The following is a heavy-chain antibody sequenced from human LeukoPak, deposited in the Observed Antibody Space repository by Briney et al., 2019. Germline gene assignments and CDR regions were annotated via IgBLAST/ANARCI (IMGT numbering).Heavy chain of an antibody. CDR3: ARRRWQHSYNTFDI. CDR2: IYTSGST. D-gene: IGHD5-24*01. Sequence: SETLSLTCTVSGGSISSYYWSWIRQPAGKGLEWIGRIYTSGSTNYNPSLKSRVTMSVDTSKNQFSLKLSSVTAADTAVYYCARRRWQHSYNTFDIWGQGTMVTVSS. J-gene: IGHJ3*02. CDR1: GGSISSYY. V-gene: IGHV4-4*07.